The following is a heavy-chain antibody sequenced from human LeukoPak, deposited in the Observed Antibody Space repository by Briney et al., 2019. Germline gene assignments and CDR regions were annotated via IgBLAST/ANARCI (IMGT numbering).Heavy chain of an antibody. CDR3: ARHDRSSGYPYYFDY. CDR1: GGSFSGYY. Sequence: SETLSLTCAVYGGSFSGYYWGWIRQPPGKGLEWIGEINHSGSTNYNPSLKSRVTISVDTSKNQFSLKLSSVTAADTAVYYCARHDRSSGYPYYFDYWGQGTLVTVSS. V-gene: IGHV4-34*01. D-gene: IGHD3-22*01. J-gene: IGHJ4*02. CDR2: INHSGST.